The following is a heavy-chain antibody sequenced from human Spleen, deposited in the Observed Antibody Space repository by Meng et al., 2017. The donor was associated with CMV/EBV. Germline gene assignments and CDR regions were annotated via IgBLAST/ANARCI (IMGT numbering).Heavy chain of an antibody. CDR3: TRDSYKNTGRGDYYYGMDV. Sequence: GGSLRLSCAASGFTFSSYWMHWVREAPGGGLEWVSRINTDGTYPNYTDSVKGRFTISRDTAKITLYLQMNNLRTEDTAVYYCTRDSYKNTGRGDYYYGMDVWGPGTTVTVSS. CDR1: GFTFSSYW. V-gene: IGHV3-74*01. J-gene: IGHJ6*02. D-gene: IGHD3-10*01. CDR2: INTDGTYP.